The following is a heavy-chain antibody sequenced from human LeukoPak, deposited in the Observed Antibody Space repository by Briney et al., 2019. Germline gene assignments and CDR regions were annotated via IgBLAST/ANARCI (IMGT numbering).Heavy chain of an antibody. Sequence: SETLSLTCTVSGASISSYYWSWIRQPPGKGLEWIGYIYYSGSTNYNPSLKSRVTISVDTSKNQFSLKLSSVTAADTAVYYCASSPDGEDFDYWGQGTLVTVSS. CDR1: GASISSYY. V-gene: IGHV4-59*01. CDR2: IYYSGST. J-gene: IGHJ4*02. D-gene: IGHD4-17*01. CDR3: ASSPDGEDFDY.